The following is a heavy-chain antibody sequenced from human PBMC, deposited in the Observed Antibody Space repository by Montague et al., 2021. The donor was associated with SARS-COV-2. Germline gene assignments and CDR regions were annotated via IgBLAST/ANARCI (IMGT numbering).Heavy chain of an antibody. J-gene: IGHJ4*02. CDR1: GGSISSYY. CDR2: IYYSGST. V-gene: IGHV4-59*01. CDR3: ARVKWLRGVFGY. Sequence: SETLSLTCTVSGGSISSYYWSWIRQPPGKGLEWIGYIYYSGSTNYNPSLKSRVTISVDTSKNQFSLKLSSVTAADTAVYYCARVKWLRGVFGYWGQGTLVTVSS. D-gene: IGHD5-12*01.